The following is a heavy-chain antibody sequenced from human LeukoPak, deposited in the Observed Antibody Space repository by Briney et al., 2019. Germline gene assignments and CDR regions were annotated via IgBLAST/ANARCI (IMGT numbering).Heavy chain of an antibody. J-gene: IGHJ1*01. CDR1: GYTFTSYG. Sequence: ASVKVSCKASGYTFTSYGISWVRQAPGQGLEWMGWISAYNGNTNYAQKLQGRVTMTTDTSTSTAYMELRSLRSEDTAVYYCARGLLLWFGELGVEYFQHWGQGTLVTVSS. D-gene: IGHD3-10*01. V-gene: IGHV1-18*01. CDR3: ARGLLLWFGELGVEYFQH. CDR2: ISAYNGNT.